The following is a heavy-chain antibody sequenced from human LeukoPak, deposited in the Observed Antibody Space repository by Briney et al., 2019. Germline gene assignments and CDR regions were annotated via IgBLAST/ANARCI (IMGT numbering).Heavy chain of an antibody. Sequence: GGSLRLSCAASGFTFSSYSMNWVRQAPGKGLKWISYISSSGSTINYADSVKGRFTISRDNFKNILYLQMNSLRAEDTAVYYCARVGSGSYFLDALDIWGQGTMVTVSS. CDR2: ISSSGSTI. CDR3: ARVGSGSYFLDALDI. V-gene: IGHV3-48*01. D-gene: IGHD1-26*01. CDR1: GFTFSSYS. J-gene: IGHJ3*02.